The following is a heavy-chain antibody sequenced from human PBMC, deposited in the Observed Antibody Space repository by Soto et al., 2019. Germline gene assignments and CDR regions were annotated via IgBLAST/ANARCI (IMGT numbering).Heavy chain of an antibody. CDR3: ARVWGSPHYYYYYGMDV. CDR2: IYYSGST. Sequence: SETLSLTCTVSGGSTSSGGYYWSWIRQHPGKGLEWIGYIYYSGSTYYNPSLKSRVTISVDSSKKHCSLKLSSVTAADTAVYHCARVWGSPHYYYYYGMDVWGQGTRVTVCS. V-gene: IGHV4-31*03. CDR1: GGSTSSGGYY. D-gene: IGHD7-27*01. J-gene: IGHJ6*02.